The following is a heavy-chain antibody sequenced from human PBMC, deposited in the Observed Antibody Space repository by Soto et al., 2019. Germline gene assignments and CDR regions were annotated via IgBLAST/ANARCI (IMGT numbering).Heavy chain of an antibody. D-gene: IGHD5-12*01. Sequence: EVQLVESGGVVVQPGGSLRLSCAASGFKFDDYAMHWVRQAPGKGLEWVSLIDWVGDTTYYADSVKGRFTISRDNSKNSLFLQMNSLRSEDTALYYCAKDFSVYSGWGFFDYWGQGTRVTVSS. V-gene: IGHV3-43*01. CDR1: GFKFDDYA. CDR2: IDWVGDTT. J-gene: IGHJ4*02. CDR3: AKDFSVYSGWGFFDY.